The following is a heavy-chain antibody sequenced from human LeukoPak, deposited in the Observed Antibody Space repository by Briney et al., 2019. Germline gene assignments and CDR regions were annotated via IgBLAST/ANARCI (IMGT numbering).Heavy chain of an antibody. D-gene: IGHD2-2*01. V-gene: IGHV4-34*01. CDR2: INHSGST. J-gene: IGHJ4*02. Sequence: SETLSLTCAVYGWSFSGYYWSWIRQPPGKGLEWIGEINHSGSTNYNPSLKGRVTISVDTSKNQYSLKLTSVTTADTAVYYCARGQPSQPLPVDYWGQGTLVTVSS. CDR3: ARGQPSQPLPVDY. CDR1: GWSFSGYY.